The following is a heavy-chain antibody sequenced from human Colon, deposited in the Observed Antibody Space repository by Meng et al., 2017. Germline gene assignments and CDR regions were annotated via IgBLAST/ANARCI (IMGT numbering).Heavy chain of an antibody. D-gene: IGHD4-11*01. J-gene: IGHJ6*02. CDR2: ISGSGGST. CDR3: AKAEHYNYYYYYGMDV. CDR1: GFTFSSYA. V-gene: IGHV3-23*01. Sequence: ESLKISCAASGFTFSSYAMSWVRQAPGKGLEWVSAISGSGGSTYYADSVKGRFTISRDNSKNTLYLQMNSLRAEDTAVYYCAKAEHYNYYYYYGMDVWGQGTTVTVSS.